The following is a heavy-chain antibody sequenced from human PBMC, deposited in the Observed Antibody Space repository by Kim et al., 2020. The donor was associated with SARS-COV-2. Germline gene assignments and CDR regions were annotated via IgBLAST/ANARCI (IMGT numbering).Heavy chain of an antibody. D-gene: IGHD2-21*02. CDR2: ISGYNGNT. Sequence: ASVKVSCKASGYLFTSYGFSWVRQAPGQGLEWMGWISGYNGNTKYAQKFQGRFTMATDKSTNTAHMELRSLRYDDTAVYYCARVAAYCGADCYPYYLDYWGQATLVAVAS. J-gene: IGHJ4*02. CDR1: GYLFTSYG. V-gene: IGHV1-18*01. CDR3: ARVAAYCGADCYPYYLDY.